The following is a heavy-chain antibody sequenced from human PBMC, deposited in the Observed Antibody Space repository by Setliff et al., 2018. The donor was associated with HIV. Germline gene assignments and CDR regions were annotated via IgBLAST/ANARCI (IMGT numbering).Heavy chain of an antibody. CDR2: ISSDGSDK. CDR3: AGPYFFTY. Sequence: GGSLRLSCIASGFTFSYSGMHWVRQAPGKGLEWVAVISSDGSDKYYADSVKGRFTISRDNSKNSYYLQMDSLRAEDTAVYYCAGPYFFTYWGQGTLVTSPQ. CDR1: GFTFSYSG. J-gene: IGHJ4*02. D-gene: IGHD1-26*01. V-gene: IGHV3-30*12.